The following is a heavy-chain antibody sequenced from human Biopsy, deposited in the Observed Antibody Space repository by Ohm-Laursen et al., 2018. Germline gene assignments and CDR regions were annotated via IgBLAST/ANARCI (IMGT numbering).Heavy chain of an antibody. CDR2: IYSGGNT. J-gene: IGHJ4*02. D-gene: IGHD2/OR15-2a*01. CDR1: GYSIIPSGPEN. Sequence: SDTLSLTCTLSGYSIIPSGPENWSWIRQPPGQGPQYIGFIYSGGNTNYNPSLRSRVTMSVDTSKNQFSLRLNSVTAADTAVYYCARGMRTTGWPYFDYWGQGILVTVSS. CDR3: ARGMRTTGWPYFDY. V-gene: IGHV4-61*01.